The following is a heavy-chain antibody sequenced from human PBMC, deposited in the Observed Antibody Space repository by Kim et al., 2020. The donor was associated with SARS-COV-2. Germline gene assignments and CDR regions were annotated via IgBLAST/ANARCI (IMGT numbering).Heavy chain of an antibody. CDR3: ARGRTYYYDRSGMGALEI. CDR2: IIPVFGSA. J-gene: IGHJ3*02. Sequence: SVKVSCKASGGTFSSYAINWVRQAPGQGLEWMGEIIPVFGSANYAQRFQGRVTITADESTSTAYMELSSLRSEDTAIYYCARGRTYYYDRSGMGALEIWGRGAMVTVSS. CDR1: GGTFSSYA. V-gene: IGHV1-69*13. D-gene: IGHD3-22*01.